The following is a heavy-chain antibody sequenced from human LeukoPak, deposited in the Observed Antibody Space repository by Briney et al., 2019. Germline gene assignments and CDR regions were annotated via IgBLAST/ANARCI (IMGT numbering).Heavy chain of an antibody. J-gene: IGHJ4*02. V-gene: IGHV1-69*13. CDR1: GGTFSSYA. D-gene: IGHD3-22*01. CDR2: IIPIFGTA. Sequence: ASVKVSCKASGGTFSSYAISWVRQAPGQGLEWMGGIIPIFGTANYAQKFQGRVTITADESTSTAYMELRSLRSDDTAVYYCARAGHRRYYYDNGYDYWGQGTLVTVSS. CDR3: ARAGHRRYYYDNGYDY.